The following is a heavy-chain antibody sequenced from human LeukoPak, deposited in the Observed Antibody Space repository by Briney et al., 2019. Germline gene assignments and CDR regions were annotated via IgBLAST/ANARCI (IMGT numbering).Heavy chain of an antibody. V-gene: IGHV4-34*09. J-gene: IGHJ6*03. CDR1: GGSFSGYY. D-gene: IGHD3-3*01. CDR3: ARGPYYDFWSGYPYMDV. CDR2: INHSGST. Sequence: PSETLSLTCAVYGGSFSGYYWSWIRQPPGKGLEWIGEINHSGSTNYNPSLKSRLTISVDTSKNQFSLRLSSVTAADTAVYYCARGPYYDFWSGYPYMDVWGKGTTVTVSS.